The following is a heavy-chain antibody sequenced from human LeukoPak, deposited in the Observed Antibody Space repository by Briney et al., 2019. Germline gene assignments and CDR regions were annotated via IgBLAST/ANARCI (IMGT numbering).Heavy chain of an antibody. CDR1: GFTFSSYG. D-gene: IGHD6-13*01. CDR3: AKVVDTSSSPFDY. CDR2: ISYDGSNK. J-gene: IGHJ4*02. Sequence: PGGSLRLSCAASGFTFSSYGMHWVRQAPGKGLEWVAVISYDGSNKYYADSVKGRFTISRDNSKNTLYLQMNSLRAEDTAVYYCAKVVDTSSSPFDYWGQGTLVTVSS. V-gene: IGHV3-30*18.